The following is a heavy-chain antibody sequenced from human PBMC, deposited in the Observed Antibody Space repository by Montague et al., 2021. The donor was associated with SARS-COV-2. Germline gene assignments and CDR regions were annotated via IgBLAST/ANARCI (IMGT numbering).Heavy chain of an antibody. CDR2: VIYDGDT. J-gene: IGHJ3*01. Sequence: SETLSLTCTVYGASSASYYWTWIRQSPGKRPEWIGYVIYDGDTTYNPSLQSRVTISIDTSENQFSLRLNSVTAADTAVYFCARSWGFDPWGQGRLVTVSS. D-gene: IGHD6-13*01. V-gene: IGHV4-59*08. CDR3: ARSWGFDP. CDR1: GASSASYY.